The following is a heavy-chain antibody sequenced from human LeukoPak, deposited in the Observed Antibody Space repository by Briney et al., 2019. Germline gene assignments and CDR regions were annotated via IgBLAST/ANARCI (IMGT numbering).Heavy chain of an antibody. D-gene: IGHD2-2*02. V-gene: IGHV3-21*01. CDR1: GLTFSSYT. J-gene: IGHJ3*02. CDR2: ISSSSSYI. Sequence: GGSLRLSCAASGLTFSSYTMNWVRQAPGKGLEWVSSISSSSSYIYYADSVKGRFTISRDNAKNSLYLQMNSLRAEDTAVYYCAKDQDCSSTSCYNAFDIWGQGTMVTVSS. CDR3: AKDQDCSSTSCYNAFDI.